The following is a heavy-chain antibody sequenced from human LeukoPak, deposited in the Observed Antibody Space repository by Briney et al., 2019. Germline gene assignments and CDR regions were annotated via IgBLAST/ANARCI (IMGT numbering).Heavy chain of an antibody. CDR1: GGSFSGYY. CDR2: SDHSGST. Sequence: SETLSLTCAVYGGSFSGYYWSWIRQPPGKGLEWIGESDHSGSTNYNPSLKSRVTISLDTSKNQFSLKLSSVTAADTAVYYCARLYYSDSSGYYYLKVKELVQDYWGQGTLVTVSS. V-gene: IGHV4-34*01. D-gene: IGHD3-22*01. CDR3: ARLYYSDSSGYYYLKVKELVQDY. J-gene: IGHJ4*02.